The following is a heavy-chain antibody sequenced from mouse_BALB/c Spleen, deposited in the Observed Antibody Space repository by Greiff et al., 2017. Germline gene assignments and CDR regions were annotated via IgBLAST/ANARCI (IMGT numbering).Heavy chain of an antibody. CDR1: GYTFADYN. CDR3: ARRNDWFAY. V-gene: IGHV1-18*01. J-gene: IGHJ3*01. CDR2: INPNNGGT. Sequence: EVKLQESGPELVKPGASVKIPCKASGYTFADYNMDWVKQSHGKSLEWIGDINPNNGGTIYNQKFKGKATLTVDKSSSTAYMELRSLTSEDTAVYYCARRNDWFAYWGQGTLVTVSA.